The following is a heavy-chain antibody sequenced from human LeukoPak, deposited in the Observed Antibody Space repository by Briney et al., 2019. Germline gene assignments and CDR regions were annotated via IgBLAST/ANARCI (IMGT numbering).Heavy chain of an antibody. D-gene: IGHD2-15*01. Sequence: ASVKVSCKASRYTFTGYYMHWVRQAPGQGLEWMGWINPNSGGTNYAQKFQGRVTMTRDTSISTAYMELSRLRSDDTAVYYCARDRGYCSGGSCYYRLNWFDPWGQGTLVTVSS. CDR2: INPNSGGT. CDR1: RYTFTGYY. V-gene: IGHV1-2*02. J-gene: IGHJ5*02. CDR3: ARDRGYCSGGSCYYRLNWFDP.